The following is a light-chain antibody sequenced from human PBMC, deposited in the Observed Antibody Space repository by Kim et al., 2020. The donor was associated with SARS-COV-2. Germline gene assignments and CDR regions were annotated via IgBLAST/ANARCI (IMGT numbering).Light chain of an antibody. CDR1: SSDVGGYNY. V-gene: IGLV2-14*03. CDR2: DVI. J-gene: IGLJ3*02. CDR3: SSYTRSSTPV. Sequence: QSALTQPASVSGSPGQSITISCTGTSSDVGGYNYVSWYQQHPGKAPKLMIYDVINRPSGVSNRFSGSKSGNTASLTISGLQAEDEADYYCSSYTRSSTPVFGGGTQLTVL.